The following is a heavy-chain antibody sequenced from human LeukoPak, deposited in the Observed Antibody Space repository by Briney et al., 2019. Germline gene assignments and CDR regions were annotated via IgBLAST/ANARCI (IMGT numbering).Heavy chain of an antibody. Sequence: PGGSLRLSYAASRFTFSSYGMHWVRQTPGKGLEWVAFIRHDGSYQQYADSVKGRFTVSRDNSKDTVYLQMNSLRTEDTAVYYCAKNRDSSDYPRDFDYWGQGTLVTVSS. J-gene: IGHJ4*02. CDR1: RFTFSSYG. D-gene: IGHD3-22*01. CDR3: AKNRDSSDYPRDFDY. CDR2: IRHDGSYQ. V-gene: IGHV3-30*02.